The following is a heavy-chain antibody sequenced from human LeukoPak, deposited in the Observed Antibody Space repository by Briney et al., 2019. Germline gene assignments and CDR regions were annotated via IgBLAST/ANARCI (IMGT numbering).Heavy chain of an antibody. J-gene: IGHJ4*02. CDR1: GYTFTGYY. CDR3: ATYDFWSGYYIY. Sequence: ASVKVSCKASGYTFTGYYMHWVRQAPGQGLEWMGWMNPNSGNTGYAQKFQGRVTMTRNTSISTAYMELSSLRSEDTAVYYCATYDFWSGYYIYWGQGTLVTVSS. CDR2: MNPNSGNT. V-gene: IGHV1-8*02. D-gene: IGHD3-3*01.